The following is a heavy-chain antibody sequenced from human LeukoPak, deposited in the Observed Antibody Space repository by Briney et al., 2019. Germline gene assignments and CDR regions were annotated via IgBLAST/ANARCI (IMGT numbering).Heavy chain of an antibody. CDR3: ARDLAGWFGELLPDY. J-gene: IGHJ4*02. V-gene: IGHV1-18*04. CDR2: ISAYNGNT. D-gene: IGHD3-10*01. CDR1: GYTFTSYG. Sequence: GASVKVSCKASGYTFTSYGISWVRQAPGQGLEWMGRISAYNGNTNYAQKLQGRVTMTTDTSTSTAYMELRSLRSDDTAVYYCARDLAGWFGELLPDYWGQGTLVTVSS.